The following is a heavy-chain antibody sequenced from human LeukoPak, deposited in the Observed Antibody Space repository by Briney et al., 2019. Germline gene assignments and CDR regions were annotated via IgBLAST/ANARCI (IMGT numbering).Heavy chain of an antibody. J-gene: IGHJ6*02. Sequence: GSLRLSCAASGFTFSSYGMHWVRQAPGKGLEWVAVIWYDGSNKYYADSVKGRFTISRDNSKNTLYLQMNSLRAEDTAVYYCARDGDYDILTGYVPRPNYYYNYGMDVWGQGTTVTVSS. CDR2: IWYDGSNK. V-gene: IGHV3-33*01. CDR3: ARDGDYDILTGYVPRPNYYYNYGMDV. CDR1: GFTFSSYG. D-gene: IGHD3-9*01.